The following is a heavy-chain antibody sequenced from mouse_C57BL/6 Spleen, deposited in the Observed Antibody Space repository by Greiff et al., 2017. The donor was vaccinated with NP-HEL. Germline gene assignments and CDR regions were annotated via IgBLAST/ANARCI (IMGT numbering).Heavy chain of an antibody. V-gene: IGHV5-4*01. D-gene: IGHD1-1*01. CDR2: ISDGGSYT. J-gene: IGHJ4*01. Sequence: EVHLVESGGGLVKPGGSLKLSCAASGFTFSSYAMSWVRQTPEKRLEWVATISDGGSYTYYPDNVKGRFTISRDNAKNNLYLQMSHLKSEDTAMYYCARDRYYYGSRYAMDYWGQGTSVTVSS. CDR3: ARDRYYYGSRYAMDY. CDR1: GFTFSSYA.